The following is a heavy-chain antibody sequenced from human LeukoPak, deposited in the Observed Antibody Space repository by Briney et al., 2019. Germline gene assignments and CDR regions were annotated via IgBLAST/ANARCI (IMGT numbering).Heavy chain of an antibody. V-gene: IGHV3-23*01. CDR1: GFTFSSYA. CDR2: ISGSGGST. Sequence: PGGSLRLSCAASGFTFSSYAMSWVRQAPGKGLEWVSAISGSGGSTYYADSVKGRFTTSRDNSKNTLYLQMNSLRAEDTAVYYCAKDLGAVAGIGGGGGNAFDIWGQGTMVTVSS. CDR3: AKDLGAVAGIGGGGGNAFDI. J-gene: IGHJ3*02. D-gene: IGHD6-19*01.